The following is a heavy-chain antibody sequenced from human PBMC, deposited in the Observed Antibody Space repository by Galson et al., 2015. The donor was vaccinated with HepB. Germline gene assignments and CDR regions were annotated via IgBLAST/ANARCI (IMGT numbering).Heavy chain of an antibody. CDR3: ARTKRRLLLLYGMGV. Sequence: SVKVSCKASGYTFTSYGISWVRQAPGQGLEWMGWISAYNGNTNYARKLQGRVTMTTDTSTSTAYMELRSLRSDDTAVYYCARTKRRLLLLYGMGVWGQGTTVTVSS. V-gene: IGHV1-18*04. CDR2: ISAYNGNT. J-gene: IGHJ6*02. CDR1: GYTFTSYG. D-gene: IGHD3-22*01.